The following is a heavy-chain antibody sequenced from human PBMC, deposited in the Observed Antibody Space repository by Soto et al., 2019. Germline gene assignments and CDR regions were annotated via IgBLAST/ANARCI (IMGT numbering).Heavy chain of an antibody. Sequence: QVQLVESGGGVVQPGRSLRLSCAACGFTFSSYGMHWVRQAPGKGLEWVAVIWYDGSNKYYADSVKGRFTISRDNSKNTLYLQMNSLRAEDTAVYYCAREYDFWSGPVGFDYWGQGTLVTVSS. D-gene: IGHD3-3*01. CDR2: IWYDGSNK. CDR1: GFTFSSYG. J-gene: IGHJ4*02. V-gene: IGHV3-33*01. CDR3: AREYDFWSGPVGFDY.